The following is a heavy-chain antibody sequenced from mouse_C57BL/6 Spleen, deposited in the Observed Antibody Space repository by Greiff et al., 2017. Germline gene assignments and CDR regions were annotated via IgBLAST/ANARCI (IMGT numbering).Heavy chain of an antibody. D-gene: IGHD2-4*01. J-gene: IGHJ2*01. Sequence: QVQLQQPGAELVMPGASVKLSCKASGYTFTSYWMHWVKQRPGQGLEWIGEIDPSDSYTNYNQKFKGKSTLTVDKSSSTAYMQLSSLTSEDSAVYYCARPYDYDGGYYFDYWGQGTTLTVSS. V-gene: IGHV1-69*01. CDR2: IDPSDSYT. CDR1: GYTFTSYW. CDR3: ARPYDYDGGYYFDY.